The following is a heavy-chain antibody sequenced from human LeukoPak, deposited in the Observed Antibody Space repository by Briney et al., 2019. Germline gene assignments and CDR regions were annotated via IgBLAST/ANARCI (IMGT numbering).Heavy chain of an antibody. V-gene: IGHV4-34*01. Sequence: GSLRLSCTVSGFTVSSNSMSWIRQPPGKGLEWIGEINHSGSSSYNPSLKSRVTISVDTSKNQFSLKLTSVTAADTAVYYCARAGFGLAPHRGTPFDYWGQGTLVTVSS. CDR1: GFTVSSNS. CDR3: ARAGFGLAPHRGTPFDY. J-gene: IGHJ4*02. CDR2: INHSGSS. D-gene: IGHD3-10*01.